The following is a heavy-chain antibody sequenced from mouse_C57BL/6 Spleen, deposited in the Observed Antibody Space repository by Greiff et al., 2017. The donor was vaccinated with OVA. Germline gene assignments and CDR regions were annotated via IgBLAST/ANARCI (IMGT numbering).Heavy chain of an antibody. V-gene: IGHV1-55*01. CDR1: GYTFTSYW. Sequence: QVHVKQPGAELVKPGASVKMSCKASGYTFTSYWITWVKQRPGQGLEWIGDIYPGSGSTNYNEKFKSKATLTVDTSSSTAYMQLSSLTSEDSAVYYCARRSNPAWFAYWGQGTLVTVSA. CDR2: IYPGSGST. J-gene: IGHJ3*01. CDR3: ARRSNPAWFAY. D-gene: IGHD2-5*01.